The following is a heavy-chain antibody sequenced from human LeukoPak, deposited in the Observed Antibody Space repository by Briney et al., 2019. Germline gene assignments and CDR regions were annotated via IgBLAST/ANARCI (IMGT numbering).Heavy chain of an antibody. CDR2: ISGSGSST. J-gene: IGHJ4*02. CDR3: AKDSASYGRFDY. Sequence: GGSLRLSCAASGFTFTNYAMSWVRQAPGKGLEWVSVISGSGSSTYYADSVKGRFTISRDDSKNTLYLQMNSLRAEDTAVYFCAKDSASYGRFDYWGQETLVTVSS. D-gene: IGHD5-18*01. V-gene: IGHV3-23*01. CDR1: GFTFTNYA.